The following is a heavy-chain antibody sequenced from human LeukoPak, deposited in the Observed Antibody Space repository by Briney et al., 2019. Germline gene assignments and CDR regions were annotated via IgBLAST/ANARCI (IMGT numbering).Heavy chain of an antibody. Sequence: SLRLSCAASGFTFDDYAMHWVRQAPGKGLEWVSGISWNSGSIGYADSVKGRFTISRDNAKNSLYLQMNSLRAEDTALYYCAKDSTGSYYYMDVWGKGTTVTVSS. D-gene: IGHD1-14*01. J-gene: IGHJ6*03. CDR2: ISWNSGSI. V-gene: IGHV3-9*01. CDR3: AKDSTGSYYYMDV. CDR1: GFTFDDYA.